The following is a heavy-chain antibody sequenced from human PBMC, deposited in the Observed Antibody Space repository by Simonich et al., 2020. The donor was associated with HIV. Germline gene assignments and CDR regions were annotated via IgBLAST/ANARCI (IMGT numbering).Heavy chain of an antibody. V-gene: IGHV1-2*06. D-gene: IGHD6-13*01. CDR1: EYTFTGYY. CDR3: ASGQYSRTFYYFDY. Sequence: QVQLVQSGAEVQKPGASVKVSCKASEYTFTGYYMHWVRQAPGQGLGWMGRINPNRGGTNYAQKLKGRVTMTRDTSISTAYMELSRLRSDDTAVYHCASGQYSRTFYYFDYWGQGTLVTVSS. CDR2: INPNRGGT. J-gene: IGHJ4*02.